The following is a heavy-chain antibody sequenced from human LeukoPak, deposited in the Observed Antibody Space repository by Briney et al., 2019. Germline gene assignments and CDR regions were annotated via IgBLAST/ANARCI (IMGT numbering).Heavy chain of an antibody. CDR3: AKSVTTWRSWFDP. CDR2: IYYSGST. D-gene: IGHD4-17*01. V-gene: IGHV4-39*07. Sequence: SETLSLTCTVSGGSISSGSYYWSWIRQPPGKGLEWIGSIYYSGSTYYNPSLKSRVTISVDTSKNQFSLKLSSVTAADTAVYYCAKSVTTWRSWFDPWGQGTLVTVSS. CDR1: GGSISSGSYY. J-gene: IGHJ5*02.